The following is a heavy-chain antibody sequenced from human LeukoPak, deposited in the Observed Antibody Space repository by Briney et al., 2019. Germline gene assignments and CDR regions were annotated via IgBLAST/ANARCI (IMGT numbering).Heavy chain of an antibody. CDR3: ARGRNGGPRRRNWFDP. CDR2: IYYSGST. D-gene: IGHD4-23*01. J-gene: IGHJ5*02. V-gene: IGHV4-39*07. CDR1: GGSISSSSYY. Sequence: SETLSLTCTVSGGSISSSSYYWGRIRQPPGKGLEWIGSIYYSGSTYYNPSPKSRVTISVDTSKNQFSLKLSSVTAADTAVYYCARGRNGGPRRRNWFDPWGQGTLVTVSS.